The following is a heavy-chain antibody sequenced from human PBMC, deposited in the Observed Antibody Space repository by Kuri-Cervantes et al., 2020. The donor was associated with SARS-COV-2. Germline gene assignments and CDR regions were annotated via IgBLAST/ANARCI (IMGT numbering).Heavy chain of an antibody. D-gene: IGHD3-3*01. CDR2: IYSGGST. CDR3: AKVETASLDY. V-gene: IGHV3-66*01. CDR1: GFTVSSNY. Sequence: GESLKTSCAASGFTVSSNYMSWVRQAPGKGLEWVSVIYSGGSTYYADSVKGRFTISRDSSKNSLYLEMNSLRPEDTAVYYCAKVETASLDYWGQGTLVTVSS. J-gene: IGHJ4*02.